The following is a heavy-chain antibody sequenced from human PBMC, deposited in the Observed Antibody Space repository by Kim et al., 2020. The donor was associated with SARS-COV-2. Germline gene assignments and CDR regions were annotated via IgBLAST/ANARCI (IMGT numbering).Heavy chain of an antibody. CDR3: ARDLHFDY. CDR2: GSNK. V-gene: IGHV3-33*01. J-gene: IGHJ4*02. Sequence: GSNKYYAEAVKCRFTISRDNSKNTLYLQMNSLRAEDTAVYYCARDLHFDYWGQGTLVTVSS.